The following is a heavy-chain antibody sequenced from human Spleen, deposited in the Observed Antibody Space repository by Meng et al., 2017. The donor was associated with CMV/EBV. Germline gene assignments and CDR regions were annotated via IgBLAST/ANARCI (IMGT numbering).Heavy chain of an antibody. CDR2: IYWDDDK. CDR3: AHSLSSSWYDRDFDY. J-gene: IGHJ4*02. CDR1: GLSLSTSGVG. D-gene: IGHD6-13*01. Sequence: SGLSLSTSGVGVGWIRQPPGKALEWLALIYWDDDKRYSPSLKSRLTITKDTSKNQVVLTMTNMDPVDTATYYCAHSLSSSWYDRDFDYWGQGTLVTVSS. V-gene: IGHV2-5*02.